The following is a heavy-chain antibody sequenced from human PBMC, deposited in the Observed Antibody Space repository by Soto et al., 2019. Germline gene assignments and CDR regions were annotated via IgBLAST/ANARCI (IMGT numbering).Heavy chain of an antibody. V-gene: IGHV3-30-3*01. CDR1: GFTFSSYA. CDR2: ISYDGSNK. CDR3: ARDQVAAAHGRLGMDV. Sequence: QVQLVESGGGVVQPGRSLRLSCAASGFTFSSYAMHWVRQAPGKGLEWVAVISYDGSNKYYADSVKGRFTISRDKSKNALYLQMNSLRAEDPAVYYCARDQVAAAHGRLGMDVWGQGTTVTVSS. D-gene: IGHD6-13*01. J-gene: IGHJ6*02.